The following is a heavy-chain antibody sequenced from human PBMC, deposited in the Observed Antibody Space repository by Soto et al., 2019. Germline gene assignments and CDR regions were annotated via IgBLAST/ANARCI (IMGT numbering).Heavy chain of an antibody. D-gene: IGHD2-2*01. V-gene: IGHV3-23*01. CDR3: AREPPGSRQIDY. J-gene: IGHJ4*02. CDR2: ISDSGSNT. CDR1: EFTFRGFA. Sequence: GGSLRLSCAASEFTFRGFAMSWIHQAPGKGLEKVSSISDSGSNTYYADSVKGRFTISRDNSKNTLYLQMGSLRAEDMAVYYCAREPPGSRQIDYRGQGTLVTV.